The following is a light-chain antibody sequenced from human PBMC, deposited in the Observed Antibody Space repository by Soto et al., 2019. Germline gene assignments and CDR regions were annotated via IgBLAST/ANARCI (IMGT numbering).Light chain of an antibody. CDR3: QQYYTAPYT. CDR1: QSVLSSSNNKNY. CDR2: WAS. J-gene: IGKJ3*01. V-gene: IGKV4-1*01. Sequence: DIVMTQSPDSLAVSLGERATINCKSSQSVLSSSNNKNYLAWYQQKPGQPPKLLIYWASTRYSGVPDRFSGSGSGTSFTLTISSLQAEDVAFYYCQQYYTAPYTFCPGTKVDIK.